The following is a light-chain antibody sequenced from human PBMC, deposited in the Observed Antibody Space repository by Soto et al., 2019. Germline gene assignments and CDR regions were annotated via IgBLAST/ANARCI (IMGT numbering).Light chain of an antibody. CDR3: QQYNNWPRT. CDR1: QSVRSN. V-gene: IGKV3-15*01. CDR2: AAS. Sequence: EIVMTQSPATLSLSPGEGATLSCRAGQSVRSNLAWYQQRPGQAPRLLIYAASTRATGIPARFSGSGSGTEFTLIIDSLQSEDFAVYYCQQYNNWPRTFGQGTKVDIK. J-gene: IGKJ1*01.